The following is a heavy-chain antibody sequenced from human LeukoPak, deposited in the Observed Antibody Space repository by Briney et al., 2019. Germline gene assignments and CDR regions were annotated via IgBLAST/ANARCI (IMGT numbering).Heavy chain of an antibody. CDR1: GFTFSSYW. V-gene: IGHV3-7*01. J-gene: IGHJ4*02. CDR3: ARDRGYYDSSGYLFDY. CDR2: IKQDGSEK. D-gene: IGHD3-22*01. Sequence: GGSLRLSCAASGFTFSSYWMSWVRQAPGKGLEWVANIKQDGSEKYYVDSVKGRFTISRDNAKNSLYLQMNSLRAEDTAVYYCARDRGYYDSSGYLFDYWGQGTLVTVSS.